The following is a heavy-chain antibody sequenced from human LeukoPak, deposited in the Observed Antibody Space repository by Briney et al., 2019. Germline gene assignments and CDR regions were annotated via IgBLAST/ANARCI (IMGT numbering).Heavy chain of an antibody. D-gene: IGHD3-10*01. V-gene: IGHV4-59*08. CDR2: ISNIGST. CDR1: PDSIKDYY. J-gene: IGHJ4*02. CDR3: ARLGYYGSGIGRVDY. Sequence: SEALSLTCTVSPDSIKDYYWNWIRQPPGKGLEWIGFISNIGSTNYNPSLTSRVTISIDTSKRQFSLKLSSVTAADTAVYYCARLGYYGSGIGRVDYWGQGTLVTVSS.